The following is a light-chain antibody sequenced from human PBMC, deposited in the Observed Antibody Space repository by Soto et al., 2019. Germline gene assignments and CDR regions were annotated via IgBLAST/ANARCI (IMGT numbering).Light chain of an antibody. Sequence: QSVLTQPPSASGTPGQRVTISCSGSSSNIGSNPVSWYQQLPGTAPKSLIYSDNQRPSGVLDRISGSRSGTSASLAISGLQSEDEAEYYCAAWDDSLRGRVFGGGTKLTVL. V-gene: IGLV1-44*01. J-gene: IGLJ2*01. CDR3: AAWDDSLRGRV. CDR1: SSNIGSNP. CDR2: SDN.